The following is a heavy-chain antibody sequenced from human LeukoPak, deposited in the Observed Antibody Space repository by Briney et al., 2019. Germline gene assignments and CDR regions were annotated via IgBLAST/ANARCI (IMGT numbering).Heavy chain of an antibody. CDR3: ARDNGYSSGRSVDY. Sequence: GGSLRLSCAASGFTFSNYAMSWVRQAPGKGLEWVSATSGSGSSTYYADSVKGRFTISRDNSKNTLYLQMNSLRAEDTAVYYCARDNGYSSGRSVDYWGQGTLVTVSS. CDR2: TSGSGSST. V-gene: IGHV3-23*01. CDR1: GFTFSNYA. D-gene: IGHD6-19*01. J-gene: IGHJ4*02.